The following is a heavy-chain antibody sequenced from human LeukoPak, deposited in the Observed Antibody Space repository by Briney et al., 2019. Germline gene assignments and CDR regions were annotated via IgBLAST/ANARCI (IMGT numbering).Heavy chain of an antibody. CDR3: ARDPIAYDFWSGYFDYYYYYMDV. D-gene: IGHD3-3*01. CDR1: GGTFTSYA. CDR2: INPSGGST. Sequence: ASVKVSCKLSGGTFTSYAISWVRQAPGQGLEWMGIINPSGGSTSYAQKFQGRVTMTRDMSTSTVYMELSSLRSEDTAVYYCARDPIAYDFWSGYFDYYYYYMDVWGKGTTVTVSS. J-gene: IGHJ6*03. V-gene: IGHV1-46*01.